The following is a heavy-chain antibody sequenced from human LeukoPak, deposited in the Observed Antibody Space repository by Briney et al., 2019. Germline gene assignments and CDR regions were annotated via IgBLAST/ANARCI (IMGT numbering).Heavy chain of an antibody. D-gene: IGHD3-10*01. V-gene: IGHV4-34*01. J-gene: IGHJ4*02. CDR1: GGSFSGYY. Sequence: SETLSLTCAVYGGSFSGYYWSWIRQPPGKGLEWIGEINHSGSTNYNPSLKSRVTISVDTSKNQFSLKLSSVTAADTAVYYCARRFVLMVPRGFDYWGQGTLVTVSS. CDR3: ARRFVLMVPRGFDY. CDR2: INHSGST.